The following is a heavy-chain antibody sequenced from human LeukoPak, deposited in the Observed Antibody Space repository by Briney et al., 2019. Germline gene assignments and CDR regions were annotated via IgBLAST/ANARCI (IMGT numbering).Heavy chain of an antibody. CDR1: GGSIDTYY. Sequence: SETLSLTCTVSGGSIDTYYWSWIRQPPGKGLEWIGYIYYFGSTDYDPSLKSRVTISVDTSKNQFSLSLRSVTAADTAVYYCAKLGSPRAYWGQGILVMVSS. J-gene: IGHJ4*02. V-gene: IGHV4-59*01. CDR2: IYYFGST. CDR3: AKLGSPRAY. D-gene: IGHD7-27*01.